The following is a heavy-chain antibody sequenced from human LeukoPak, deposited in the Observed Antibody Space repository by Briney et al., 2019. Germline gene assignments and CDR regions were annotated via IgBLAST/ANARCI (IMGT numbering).Heavy chain of an antibody. CDR3: AREGGLRYFDWLFDYFDY. CDR2: IYYSGST. Sequence: SETLSLTCTVSGGSISSSSYYWGWIRQPPGKGLEWIGSIYYSGSTYYNPSLKSRVTISVDTSKNQFSLKLSSVTTADTAVYYCAREGGLRYFDWLFDYFDYWGQGTLVTVSS. CDR1: GGSISSSSYY. J-gene: IGHJ4*02. V-gene: IGHV4-39*07. D-gene: IGHD3-9*01.